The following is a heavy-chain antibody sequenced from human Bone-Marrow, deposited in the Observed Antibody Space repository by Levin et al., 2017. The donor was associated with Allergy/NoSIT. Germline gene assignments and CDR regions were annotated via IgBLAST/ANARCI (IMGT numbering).Heavy chain of an antibody. D-gene: IGHD3/OR15-3a*01. CDR2: ISGSTLTT. CDR1: GITFNHHA. V-gene: IGHV3-23*01. CDR3: AREYFGLFIPPDPIGYNGLDV. J-gene: IGHJ6*01. Sequence: GGSLRLSCAASGITFNHHAMSWVRQAPGKGLEWVSGISGSTLTTQYADSVKGRFTISRDNSKNTVYLEMNSLRAEDTAVYYCAREYFGLFIPPDPIGYNGLDVWGQGTTVLVSS.